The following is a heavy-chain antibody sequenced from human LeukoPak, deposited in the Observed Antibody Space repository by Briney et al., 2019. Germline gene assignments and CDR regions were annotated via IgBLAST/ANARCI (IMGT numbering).Heavy chain of an antibody. J-gene: IGHJ5*01. CDR2: MYTGGTT. CDR3: AKDEATSGGGLAS. Sequence: GGSLRLSCAASGFTVRGTHMSWVRQAPGKGLEWVSAMYTGGTTYYADSVTGRFTVSRDTSRNTLFLHMNNLGAEDTAVYYCAKDEATSGGGLASWGQGTLVIVSS. CDR1: GFTVRGTH. V-gene: IGHV3-53*01. D-gene: IGHD3-16*01.